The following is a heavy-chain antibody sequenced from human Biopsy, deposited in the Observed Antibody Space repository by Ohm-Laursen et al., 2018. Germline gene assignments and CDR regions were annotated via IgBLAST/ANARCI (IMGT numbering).Heavy chain of an antibody. Sequence: SSVKVSCKASGGTFSSYAISWVRQAPGQGPEWMGGIIPIFETIDYAPKFQDRVTITADESTRTAYMELSSLKSEDTAVYYCARRYCSNTSCSPPFYSWFDPWGQGTLVTVSS. CDR2: IIPIFETI. D-gene: IGHD2-2*01. CDR1: GGTFSSYA. CDR3: ARRYCSNTSCSPPFYSWFDP. J-gene: IGHJ5*02. V-gene: IGHV1-69*01.